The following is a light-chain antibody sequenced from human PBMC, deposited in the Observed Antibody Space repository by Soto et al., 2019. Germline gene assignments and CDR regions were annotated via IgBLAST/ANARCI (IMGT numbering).Light chain of an antibody. V-gene: IGKV3-11*01. Sequence: EIVLTQSPATLSLSPGERATLSCRARQSVSSYLAWYQQKPGQAPSLLIYDAANRATGIPARFSGSGSGTDFTLAISSLEPEDFAVYSCQQRSNGLTCGGGTKVEIK. CDR3: QQRSNGLT. CDR1: QSVSSY. J-gene: IGKJ4*01. CDR2: DAA.